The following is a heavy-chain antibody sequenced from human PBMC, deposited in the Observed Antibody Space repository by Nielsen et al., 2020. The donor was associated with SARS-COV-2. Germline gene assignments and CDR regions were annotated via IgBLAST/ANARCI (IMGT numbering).Heavy chain of an antibody. V-gene: IGHV3-7*03. Sequence: GESLKISCETSGFNFKSYWMNWVRQAPGKGLEWVANINEDGTERNYVDAVKGRFTISRDNARKSLYLQMDSLRAYDTAVYYCARDREQWLVTPARHWGQGTLVTVSP. J-gene: IGHJ4*01. CDR2: INEDGTER. CDR1: GFNFKSYW. CDR3: ARDREQWLVTPARH. D-gene: IGHD6-19*01.